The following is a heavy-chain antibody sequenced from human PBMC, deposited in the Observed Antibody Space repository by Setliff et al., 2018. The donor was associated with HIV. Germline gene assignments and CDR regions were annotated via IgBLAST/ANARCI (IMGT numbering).Heavy chain of an antibody. CDR1: GYSLSTYA. CDR3: ARDGDDSSEIPEYFQH. V-gene: IGHV1-18*01. Sequence: GASVKVSCKASGYSLSTYAISWVRQAPGQGLEWMGWIDSNNGNRNFAQKFRGRVTMTTDISTNTAYMEVRSLRSDDTAVYYCARDGDDSSEIPEYFQHWGQGTLVTVSS. J-gene: IGHJ1*01. D-gene: IGHD3-22*01. CDR2: IDSNNGNR.